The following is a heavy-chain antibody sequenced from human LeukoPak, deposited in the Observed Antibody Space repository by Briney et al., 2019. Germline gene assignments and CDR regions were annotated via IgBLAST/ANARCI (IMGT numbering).Heavy chain of an antibody. D-gene: IGHD1-26*01. V-gene: IGHV3-48*02. Sequence: GGSLRLSCAASGFTFRSYSMNWVRQAPGKGLEWVSYISGSGRTIYYADSVKGRFTISRDNVKNSFYLQMNSLRDEDTAVYYCARDSPEGSGGSYFVAFDIWGRGTMVTVSS. J-gene: IGHJ3*02. CDR3: ARDSPEGSGGSYFVAFDI. CDR2: ISGSGRTI. CDR1: GFTFRSYS.